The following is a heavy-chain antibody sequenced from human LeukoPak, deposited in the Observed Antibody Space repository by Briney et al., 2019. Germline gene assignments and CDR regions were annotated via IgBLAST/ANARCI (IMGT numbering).Heavy chain of an antibody. CDR1: GYSFTSHW. V-gene: IGHV5-51*01. D-gene: IGHD2-15*01. Sequence: GASLKISCKGSGYSFTSHWIGWVRQMPGKGLEWMGIIYPGDSDTRYSPSFQGQVTISADKSISTAYLQWSSLKASDTAMYYCARHVVVVAATRGKYYYMDVWGKGTTVTVSS. CDR3: ARHVVVVAATRGKYYYMDV. J-gene: IGHJ6*03. CDR2: IYPGDSDT.